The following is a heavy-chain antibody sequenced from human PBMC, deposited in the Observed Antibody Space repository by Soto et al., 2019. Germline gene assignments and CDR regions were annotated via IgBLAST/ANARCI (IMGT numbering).Heavy chain of an antibody. V-gene: IGHV1-18*01. J-gene: IGHJ6*02. CDR2: ISAYNGNT. CDR1: GYTFTSYG. D-gene: IGHD2-8*01. Sequence: ASVKVSCKASGYTFTSYGISWVRQAPGQGLEWMGWISAYNGNTNYAQKLQGRVTMTTDTSTSTAYMELRSLRSDDTAVYYCARDPYIVLMVYAVYYYYRMDVWGQGTTVTVSS. CDR3: ARDPYIVLMVYAVYYYYRMDV.